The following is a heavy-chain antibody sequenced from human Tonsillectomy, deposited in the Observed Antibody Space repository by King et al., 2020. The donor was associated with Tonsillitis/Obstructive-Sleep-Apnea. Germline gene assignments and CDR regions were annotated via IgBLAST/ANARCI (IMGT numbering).Heavy chain of an antibody. CDR1: GFTFSSYA. V-gene: IGHV3-30*01. J-gene: IGHJ4*02. D-gene: IGHD2-2*01. CDR3: AGNGLGYCASTSCFTDY. Sequence: VQLVESGGGVVQPGRSLRLSCAASGFTFSSYAMHWLRQTSGKGLEWLAVISNDGGDKYYADSVKGRFTISRDNSKSTLYLQMNSLRAEDTAVYYCAGNGLGYCASTSCFTDYWGQGTLVTVSS. CDR2: ISNDGGDK.